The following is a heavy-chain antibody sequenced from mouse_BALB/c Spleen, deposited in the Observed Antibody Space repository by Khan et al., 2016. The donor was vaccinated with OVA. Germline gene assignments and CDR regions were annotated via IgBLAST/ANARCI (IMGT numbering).Heavy chain of an antibody. CDR3: ARWGMDS. J-gene: IGHJ4*01. Sequence: QVHVKQSGAELVRPGTSVNISCKASGDAFTNYWLGWVKQRPGHGLEWIGDIYTGSGNTYYNEKLKGKVTLTADKSSSTAYLQLINLTSEDSAVYFGARWGMDSWGQGTSVTVSS. CDR2: IYTGSGNT. CDR1: GDAFTNYW. V-gene: IGHV1-63*01.